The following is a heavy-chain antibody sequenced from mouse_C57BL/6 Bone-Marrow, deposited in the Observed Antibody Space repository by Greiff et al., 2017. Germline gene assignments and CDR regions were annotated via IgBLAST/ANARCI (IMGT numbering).Heavy chain of an antibody. J-gene: IGHJ4*01. CDR3: ARSGYSNLYAMDY. D-gene: IGHD2-5*01. Sequence: VMLVESGAELVRPGTSVKMSCKASGYTFTNYWIGWAKQRPGHGLEWIGDIYPGGGYTNYNEKFKGKATLTADKSSSTAYMQFSSLTSEDSAIYYCARSGYSNLYAMDYWGQGTSVTVSS. V-gene: IGHV1-63*01. CDR2: IYPGGGYT. CDR1: GYTFTNYW.